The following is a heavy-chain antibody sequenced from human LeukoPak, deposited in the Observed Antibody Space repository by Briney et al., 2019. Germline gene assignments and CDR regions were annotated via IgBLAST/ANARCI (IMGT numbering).Heavy chain of an antibody. CDR2: IYHSGST. V-gene: IGHV4-30-2*02. Sequence: PSETLSLTCTVSGGSISSGGYYWSWIRQPPGKGLEWIGYIYHSGSTYYNPSLKSRVTISVDRSKNQFSLKLSSVTAADTAVYYCARTVYYYDSSGYYYVDAFDIWGQGTMVTVSS. CDR3: ARTVYYYDSSGYYYVDAFDI. D-gene: IGHD3-22*01. J-gene: IGHJ3*02. CDR1: GGSISSGGYY.